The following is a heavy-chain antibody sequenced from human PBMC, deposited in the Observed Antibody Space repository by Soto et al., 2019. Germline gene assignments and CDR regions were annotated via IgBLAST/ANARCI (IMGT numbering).Heavy chain of an antibody. V-gene: IGHV4-31*03. D-gene: IGHD4-17*01. CDR2: IYYSGST. CDR3: ARVGTVTTLRFADV. J-gene: IGHJ6*02. Sequence: PSETLSLTCTVSGGSISSGGYYWSWIRQHPGKGLEWIGYIYYSGSTYYNPSLKSRVTISVDTSKNQFSLKLSSVTAADTAVYYCARVGTVTTLRFADVWGQGTTVTVSS. CDR1: GGSISSGGYY.